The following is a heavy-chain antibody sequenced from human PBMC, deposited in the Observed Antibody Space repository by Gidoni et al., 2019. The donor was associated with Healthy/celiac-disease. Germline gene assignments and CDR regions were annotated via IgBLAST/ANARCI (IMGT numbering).Heavy chain of an antibody. D-gene: IGHD3-3*01. CDR2: ICGSGGST. J-gene: IGHJ4*02. CDR3: AKAYDFWSGSTIDY. CDR1: GVSWGSYA. V-gene: IGHV3-23*01. Sequence: EVQGLEAGGGWGQPGGALRLSCAASGVSWGSYAMSWVRQAPGKGLDLVSAICGSGGSTYYADSLKGRFTISRDNSKNTLYLHMNRLSAADTAVYSCAKAYDFWSGSTIDYWGQGTLVTVSS.